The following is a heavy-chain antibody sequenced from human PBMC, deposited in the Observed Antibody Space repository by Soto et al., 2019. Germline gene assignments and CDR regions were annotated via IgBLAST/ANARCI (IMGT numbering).Heavy chain of an antibody. V-gene: IGHV3-23*01. Sequence: HPGGSLRLSCAASGFTFSSYAMSWVRQAPGKGLEWVSAISGSGGSTYYADSVKGRFTISRDNSKNTPYLQMNSLRAEDTAVYYCAKDGCSSTSCYTYYYYGMDVWGQGTTVTVSS. D-gene: IGHD2-2*02. CDR2: ISGSGGST. CDR1: GFTFSSYA. CDR3: AKDGCSSTSCYTYYYYGMDV. J-gene: IGHJ6*02.